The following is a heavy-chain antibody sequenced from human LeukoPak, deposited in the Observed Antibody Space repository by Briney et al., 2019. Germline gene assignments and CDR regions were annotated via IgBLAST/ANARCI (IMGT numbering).Heavy chain of an antibody. CDR1: GFTFGDYA. J-gene: IGHJ4*02. Sequence: PEGSLRLSCTASGFTFGDYAMTWVRQAPGKGLEWVGFIASETYGGTAEYAASLKGRFTISRDDSKSIAYLQMNSLKTEDTAVYYCTRDQTPYYWGQGTLVTVSS. CDR3: TRDQTPYY. CDR2: IASETYGGTA. V-gene: IGHV3-49*04.